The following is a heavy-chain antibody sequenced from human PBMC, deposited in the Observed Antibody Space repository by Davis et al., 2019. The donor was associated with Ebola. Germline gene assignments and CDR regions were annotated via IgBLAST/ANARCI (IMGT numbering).Heavy chain of an antibody. Sequence: AASVKVSCKASGGTFSSYAISWVRQAPGQGLEWMGRIIPILGIANYAQKFQGRVTITADKSTSTAYMELSSLRSEDTAVYYFARDGRAYCGGDCYIDYWGQGTLVTVSS. V-gene: IGHV1-69*04. CDR3: ARDGRAYCGGDCYIDY. J-gene: IGHJ4*02. D-gene: IGHD2-21*02. CDR2: IIPILGIA. CDR1: GGTFSSYA.